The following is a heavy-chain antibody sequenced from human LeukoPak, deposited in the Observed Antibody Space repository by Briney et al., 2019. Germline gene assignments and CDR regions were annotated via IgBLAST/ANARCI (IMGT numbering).Heavy chain of an antibody. CDR1: GGSFSGYY. V-gene: IGHV4-39*01. D-gene: IGHD3-10*01. J-gene: IGHJ5*02. CDR3: ARRDYYGSGIDWFDP. CDR2: IYYSGST. Sequence: PSETLSLTCAVYGGSFSGYYWGWIRQPPGKGLEWIGSIYYSGSTYYNPSLKSRVTISVDTSKNQFSLKLSSVTAADTAVYYCARRDYYGSGIDWFDPWGQGTLVTVSS.